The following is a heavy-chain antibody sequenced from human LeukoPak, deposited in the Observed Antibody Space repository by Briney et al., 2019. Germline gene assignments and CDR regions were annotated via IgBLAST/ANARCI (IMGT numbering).Heavy chain of an antibody. CDR2: ISYTGIT. D-gene: IGHD6-13*01. CDR1: GDSISGYY. J-gene: IGHJ4*02. Sequence: PSETLSLTCTVSGDSISGYYWSWLRQPPGKGLEWMGYISYTGITNSDPSLKSRVTISLDTSKNQFSLKMNSVTAADTAVYYCARGRTTVAGIFEHWGQGTLVTVSS. V-gene: IGHV4-59*01. CDR3: ARGRTTVAGIFEH.